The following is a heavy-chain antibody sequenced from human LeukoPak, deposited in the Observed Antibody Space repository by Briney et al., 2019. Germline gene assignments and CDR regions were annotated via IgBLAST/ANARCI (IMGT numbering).Heavy chain of an antibody. J-gene: IGHJ4*02. CDR2: IYYIGNT. D-gene: IGHD5-18*01. V-gene: IGHV4-59*08. CDR3: ARHRRGYSYGPFDY. Sequence: SETLSLTCTVSSGSISDYYWSWIRQPPGKALEWIGYIYYIGNTDYSPSLKSRVSLSVDTSKNQFSLKLRSVTVADTAVYHCARHRRGYSYGPFDYWGQGTLVTVSS. CDR1: SGSISDYY.